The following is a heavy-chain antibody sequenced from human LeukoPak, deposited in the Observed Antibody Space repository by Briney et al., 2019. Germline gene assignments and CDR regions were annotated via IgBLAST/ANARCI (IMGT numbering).Heavy chain of an antibody. D-gene: IGHD5-18*01. Sequence: SETLSLTCTVSGGSIISGSKYWGWIRQAPGTGLEWIGSIYYSGTTYYNPSLKSRVTISVDTSKNQFSLKLSSVTAADTAVYYCARLGEYSYKDWGQGTLVTVSS. CDR2: IYYSGTT. CDR3: ARLGEYSYKD. J-gene: IGHJ4*02. V-gene: IGHV4-39*07. CDR1: GGSIISGSKY.